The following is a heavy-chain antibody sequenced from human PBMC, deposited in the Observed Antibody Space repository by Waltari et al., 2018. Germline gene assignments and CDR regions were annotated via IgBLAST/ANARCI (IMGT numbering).Heavy chain of an antibody. CDR1: GYPFTSYD. D-gene: IGHD3-22*01. CDR3: AMNYYDSSGYPGWFDP. Sequence: QAQLVQSGAEVKKPGASVKVSCKASGYPFTSYDTNWVRQAPGQGLEWMGWMNPNSGNTGYAQKFQGRVTMTRNTSISTAYMELSSLRSEDTAVYYCAMNYYDSSGYPGWFDPWGQGTLVTVSS. V-gene: IGHV1-8*01. J-gene: IGHJ5*02. CDR2: MNPNSGNT.